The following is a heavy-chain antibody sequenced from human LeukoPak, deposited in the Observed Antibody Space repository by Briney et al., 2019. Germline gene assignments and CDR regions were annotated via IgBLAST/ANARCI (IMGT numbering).Heavy chain of an antibody. CDR3: ARVGDSSGYYPFDY. J-gene: IGHJ4*02. CDR1: GGSFSGYY. V-gene: IGHV4-59*01. D-gene: IGHD3-22*01. CDR2: IYYSGST. Sequence: SETLSLTCAVYGGSFSGYYSSWIRQPPGKGLEWIGYIYYSGSTNYNPSLKSRVTISVDTSKNQFSLKLSSVTAADTAVYYCARVGDSSGYYPFDYWGQGTQVTVSS.